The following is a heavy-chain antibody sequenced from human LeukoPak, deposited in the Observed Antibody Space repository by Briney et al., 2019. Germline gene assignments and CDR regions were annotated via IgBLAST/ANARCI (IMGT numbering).Heavy chain of an antibody. J-gene: IGHJ4*02. CDR1: GSTFSSYA. V-gene: IGHV3-30-3*01. Sequence: HPGGSLRLSCAASGSTFSSYAMHWVRQAPGKGLEWVAVISYDGSNKYYADSVKGRFTISRDNSKNTLYLQMNSLRAEDTAVYYCARDVYGSGSYPYFDYWGQGTLVTVSS. CDR2: ISYDGSNK. D-gene: IGHD3-10*01. CDR3: ARDVYGSGSYPYFDY.